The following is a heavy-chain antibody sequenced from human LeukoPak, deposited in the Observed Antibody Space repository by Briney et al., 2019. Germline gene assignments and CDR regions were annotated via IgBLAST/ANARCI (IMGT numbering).Heavy chain of an antibody. CDR3: ARDRGSGLDY. V-gene: IGHV3-66*01. D-gene: IGHD3-10*01. J-gene: IGHJ4*02. Sequence: PGGTLRLSCAASGFTFSSYGMSWVRQAPGKGLEWVSVKGRFTISRDNSKNTLYLQMNSLRAEDTAVYYCARDRGSGLDYWGQGTLVTVSS. CDR1: GFTFSSYG.